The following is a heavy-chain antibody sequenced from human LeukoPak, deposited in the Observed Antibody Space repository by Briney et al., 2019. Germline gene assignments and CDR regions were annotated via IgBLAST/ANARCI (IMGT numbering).Heavy chain of an antibody. CDR1: GGSISSTSYY. CDR3: ARDLEIGEPDY. J-gene: IGHJ4*02. Sequence: SETLSLTCTVSGGSISSTSYYWGWIRQPPGMGLEWIGSIYYSGSTYYSPSLQSRVTISVETSKKQFSLKLKSVTAADTAVYYCARDLEIGEPDYWGQGTLVTVSS. V-gene: IGHV4-39*07. D-gene: IGHD3-10*01. CDR2: IYYSGST.